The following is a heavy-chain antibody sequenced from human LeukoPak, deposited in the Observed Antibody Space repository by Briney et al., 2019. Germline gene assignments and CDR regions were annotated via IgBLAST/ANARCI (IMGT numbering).Heavy chain of an antibody. CDR1: GLTFSSYG. Sequence: GGSLRLSCAASGLTFSSYGMHWVRQAPGKGLEWVAFIRYDGSNKYYADSVKGRFTISRDNSKNTLYLQMNSLRAEDTAVYYCAVVNYDFWSGYETGFDYWGQGTLVTVSS. V-gene: IGHV3-30*02. CDR3: AVVNYDFWSGYETGFDY. D-gene: IGHD3-3*01. CDR2: IRYDGSNK. J-gene: IGHJ4*02.